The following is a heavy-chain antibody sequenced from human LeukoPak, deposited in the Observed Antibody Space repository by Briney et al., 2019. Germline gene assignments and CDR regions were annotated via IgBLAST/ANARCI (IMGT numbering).Heavy chain of an antibody. Sequence: PSETLSLTCPLSGGSLTSHSWSWIRQPPGKGLEWIGYIFYSGHTNYNPPLRRQVTIPVDTSKTQFSLRLTSVTAADTAVYYCARDTDRRSSPGSWFDPWGQGTLVTVSS. V-gene: IGHV4-59*11. CDR3: ARDTDRRSSPGSWFDP. D-gene: IGHD2-15*01. J-gene: IGHJ5*02. CDR2: IFYSGHT. CDR1: GGSLTSHS.